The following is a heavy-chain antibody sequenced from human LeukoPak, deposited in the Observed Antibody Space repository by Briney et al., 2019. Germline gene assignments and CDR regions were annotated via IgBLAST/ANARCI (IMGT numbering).Heavy chain of an antibody. CDR2: ISGGGDSS. Sequence: GGSLRLSCTVPGFIGFIFSRYAMTWVRQAPGKGLEWVSGISGGGDSSYYADSVKGRFIISRDNAKNTLYLQMNSLRAEDTAVYYCAKIPYYYDSSGHAFDIWGQGTMVTVSS. J-gene: IGHJ3*02. CDR3: AKIPYYYDSSGHAFDI. V-gene: IGHV3-23*01. D-gene: IGHD3-22*01. CDR1: GFIGFIFSRYA.